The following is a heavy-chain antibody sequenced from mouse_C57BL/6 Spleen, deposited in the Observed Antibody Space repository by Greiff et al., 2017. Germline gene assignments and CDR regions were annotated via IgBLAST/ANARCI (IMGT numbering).Heavy chain of an antibody. CDR1: GYTFTGYW. V-gene: IGHV1-9*01. CDR3: ARGLAYYFDY. D-gene: IGHD3-1*01. Sequence: QVQLQQSGAELMKPGASVKLSCKATGYTFTGYWIEWVKQRPGHGLEWIGEILPGSGSTNSNEKFKGKATFTADTSSNTAYMQRSSLTTEDSAIYYCARGLAYYFDYWGQGTTLTVSA. J-gene: IGHJ2*01. CDR2: ILPGSGST.